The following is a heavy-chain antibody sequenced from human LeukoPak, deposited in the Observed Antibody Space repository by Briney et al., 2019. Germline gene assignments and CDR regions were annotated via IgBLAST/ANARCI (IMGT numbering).Heavy chain of an antibody. CDR2: INHSGST. V-gene: IGHV4-34*01. CDR3: ARDPVRGVSSYYFDY. D-gene: IGHD3-10*01. J-gene: IGHJ4*02. Sequence: SETLSLTCAAYGGSFSGYYWSWIRQPPGKGLEWTGEINHSGSTNYNPSLKSRVTISVDTSKNQFSLKLSSVTAADTAVYYCARDPVRGVSSYYFDYWGQGTLVTVSS. CDR1: GGSFSGYY.